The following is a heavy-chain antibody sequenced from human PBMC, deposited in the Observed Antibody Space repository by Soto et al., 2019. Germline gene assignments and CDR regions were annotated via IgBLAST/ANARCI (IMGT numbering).Heavy chain of an antibody. J-gene: IGHJ2*01. Sequence: DVQLLESGGGLVQPGGSLRLSCAASGFTFRSYAMSWVRQAPGKGREWVSGISGSGISTHYADSVKGRFTVSSDNSKNTRYLQMNSLRAEDTAVYNCAKEPVGPDWYFDLWGRGTLVTVSS. CDR2: ISGSGIST. CDR1: GFTFRSYA. V-gene: IGHV3-23*01. CDR3: AKEPVGPDWYFDL.